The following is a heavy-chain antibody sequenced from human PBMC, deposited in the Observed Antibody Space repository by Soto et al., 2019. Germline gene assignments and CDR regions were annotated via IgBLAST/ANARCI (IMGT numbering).Heavy chain of an antibody. CDR1: GFDFSNYV. V-gene: IGHV3-30*18. CDR3: EKVRDDVVLLVALDH. Sequence: GGSLRLSCAASGFDFSNYVLHWVRQAPGKGLEWVAVMSYDGGDIYYGDSVKGRFTISRDNSKNTLYLQMNSLRPEDTAVYYCEKVRDDVVLLVALDHWGQGSLFTVSS. D-gene: IGHD2-8*01. CDR2: MSYDGGDI. J-gene: IGHJ1*01.